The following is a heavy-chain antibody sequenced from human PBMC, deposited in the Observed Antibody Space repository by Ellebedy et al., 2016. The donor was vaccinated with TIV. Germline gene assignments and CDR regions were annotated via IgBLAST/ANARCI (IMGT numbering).Heavy chain of an antibody. D-gene: IGHD5-18*01. V-gene: IGHV3-53*01. CDR3: AKGYTAYSNDV. Sequence: GESLKISCAASGFTVSSSSLTWVRQAPGKGLQWVSIIYTTGLITYADSVRGRFTISRDSSENTLYLQMNRLRADDTAVYYCAKGYTAYSNDVWGQGTLVTVSS. J-gene: IGHJ4*02. CDR1: GFTVSSSS. CDR2: IYTTGLI.